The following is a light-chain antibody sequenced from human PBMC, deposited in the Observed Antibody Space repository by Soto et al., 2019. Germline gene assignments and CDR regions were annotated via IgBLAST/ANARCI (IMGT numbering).Light chain of an antibody. CDR3: QVWHTSSDHVV. CDR2: DDS. Sequence: SYELTQPPSVSVAPGQTARITCEGYNIASKSVYWYQQKPGQAPVLVVYDDSDRPSGIPERFSGSNSGSAATLTISRVEAGDEADYYCQVWHTSSDHVVFGGGTKLTVL. CDR1: NIASKS. V-gene: IGLV3-21*02. J-gene: IGLJ2*01.